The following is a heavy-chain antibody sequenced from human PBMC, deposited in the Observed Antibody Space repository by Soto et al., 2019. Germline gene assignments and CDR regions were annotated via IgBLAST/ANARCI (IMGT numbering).Heavy chain of an antibody. CDR3: ARVEAVAGLYNYHGLDV. Sequence: QVQLVQSGAEVKKPGSSVKVSCKVSGGTFSNYAIDWVRLAPGHGLEWMGGIVPIFGTTYYTQKFQGRATMIADDSTTTAYLEMSSLRSEDTAIYYGARVEAVAGLYNYHGLDVWGQGTAVTVSS. CDR2: IVPIFGTT. J-gene: IGHJ6*02. D-gene: IGHD6-19*01. V-gene: IGHV1-69*12. CDR1: GGTFSNYA.